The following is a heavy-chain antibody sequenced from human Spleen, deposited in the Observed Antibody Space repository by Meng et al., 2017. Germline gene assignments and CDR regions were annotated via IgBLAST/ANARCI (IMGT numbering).Heavy chain of an antibody. CDR1: GFTFSDYT. CDR3: AREGLGCSSTSCYAL. V-gene: IGHV3-21*01. D-gene: IGHD2-2*01. J-gene: IGHJ6*02. CDR2: ISSTSTNR. Sequence: GGSLRLSCAASGFTFSDYTMNWVRQAPGQGLEWVSSISSTSTNRHFADSVKGRFAISRDNAKNSLSLQMNSLRAEDTGVYYCAREGLGCSSTSCYALWGQGTTVTVSS.